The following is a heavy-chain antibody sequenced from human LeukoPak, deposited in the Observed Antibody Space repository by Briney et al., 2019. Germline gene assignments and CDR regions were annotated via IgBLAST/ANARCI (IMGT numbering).Heavy chain of an antibody. CDR3: ARDNRGITMVRGVPHTIYYFDY. CDR1: GGSISSYY. Sequence: SETLSLTCTVSGGSISSYYWSWIRQPAGKGLEWIGRIYTSGSTNYNPSLKSRVTMSVDTSKNQFSLKLSSVTAADTAVYYCARDNRGITMVRGVPHTIYYFDYWGQGTLVTVSS. CDR2: IYTSGST. V-gene: IGHV4-4*07. D-gene: IGHD3-10*01. J-gene: IGHJ4*02.